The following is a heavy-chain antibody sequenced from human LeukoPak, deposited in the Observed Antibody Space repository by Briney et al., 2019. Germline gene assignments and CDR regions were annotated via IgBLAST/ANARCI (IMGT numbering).Heavy chain of an antibody. J-gene: IGHJ3*01. CDR1: EFTVSSNS. CDR3: AGGHSSGSYFNAYHL. CDR2: VYSGGST. Sequence: GGSLRLSCAAFEFTVSSNSMSWVRQAPGKGLEWVSGVYSGGSTFYADSVKGRFIISRDSSKNTLYLQMNTLRAEDTAVYYCAGGHSSGSYFNAYHLWGQGTMVTVSS. V-gene: IGHV3-53*01. D-gene: IGHD3-22*01.